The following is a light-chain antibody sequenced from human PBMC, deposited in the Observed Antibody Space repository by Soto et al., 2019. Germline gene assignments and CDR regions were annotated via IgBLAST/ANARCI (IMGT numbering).Light chain of an antibody. CDR3: QQYYSAPPYT. Sequence: DIVMTQSPDSLAVSLGERSTINCKSSQRVLYSSNNNNYLAWYQQKPGQPPKLLIYWASTRESGVPDRFSGSGSGTDFTLTISSLQDEDVAVYYCQQYYSAPPYTFCQGTKLEIK. J-gene: IGKJ2*01. CDR1: QRVLYSSNNNNY. CDR2: WAS. V-gene: IGKV4-1*01.